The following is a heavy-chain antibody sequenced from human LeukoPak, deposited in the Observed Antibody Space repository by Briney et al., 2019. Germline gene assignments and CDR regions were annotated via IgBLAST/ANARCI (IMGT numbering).Heavy chain of an antibody. Sequence: GGSLRLSCAASGFTFSSYAMHWARQAPGKGLEWVAAISYDGSNKYYADSVKGRFTISRDNSKNTLYLQMKGLRAEDTAVYYCAKERSLEIAVAGTIFDYWGQGTLVTVSS. CDR2: ISYDGSNK. CDR3: AKERSLEIAVAGTIFDY. CDR1: GFTFSSYA. V-gene: IGHV3-30-3*01. J-gene: IGHJ4*02. D-gene: IGHD6-19*01.